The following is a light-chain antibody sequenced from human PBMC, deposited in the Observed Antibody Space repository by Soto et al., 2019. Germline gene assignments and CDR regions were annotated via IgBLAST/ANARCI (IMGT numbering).Light chain of an antibody. CDR1: QSVSSSY. CDR2: GAS. CDR3: QQYGSLPFT. Sequence: EIVLTQSPGTLSLSPGERATLSCRASQSVSSSYLAWYQQKPGQAPRRLIYGASSRATGIPDRFIGGGSGTDFTLTNSRLEPEDFAVYYCQQYGSLPFTFGPGTKVDIK. J-gene: IGKJ3*01. V-gene: IGKV3-20*01.